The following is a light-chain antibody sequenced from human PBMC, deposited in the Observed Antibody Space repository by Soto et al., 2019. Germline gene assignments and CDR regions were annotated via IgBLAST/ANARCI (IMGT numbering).Light chain of an antibody. CDR3: AAWDDSLNVWV. J-gene: IGLJ3*02. V-gene: IGLV1-44*01. CDR2: SNN. CDR1: SSSIGSNT. Sequence: QSVLTQPPSASGTPGQRVPISCSGSSSSIGSNTVSWYQQLPGTAPKLLIYSNNQRPSGVPDRFSGSKSGTSASLAISGLKSEDEADYYCAAWDDSLNVWVFGGGTKVTVL.